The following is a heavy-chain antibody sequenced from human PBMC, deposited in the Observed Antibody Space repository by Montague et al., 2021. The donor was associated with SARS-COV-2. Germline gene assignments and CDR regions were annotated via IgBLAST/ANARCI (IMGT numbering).Heavy chain of an antibody. CDR2: IFYSGTT. CDR3: ARHVTFGGVVVARDY. CDR1: GASISSSENS. V-gene: IGHV4-39*01. Sequence: SETLSLTCTVSGASISSSENSWGWIRQSPGKGLEWFGSIFYSGTTYFNPSLRSRIAISVDTSKNQFSLKVTSVTAADTAVYYCARHVTFGGVVVARDYWGQGRLGSVSS. D-gene: IGHD3-16*02. J-gene: IGHJ4*02.